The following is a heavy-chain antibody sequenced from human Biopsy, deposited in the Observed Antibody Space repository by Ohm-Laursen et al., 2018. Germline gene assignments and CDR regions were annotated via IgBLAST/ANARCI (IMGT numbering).Heavy chain of an antibody. CDR3: ARNTGWYGDLYYFDY. Sequence: ASVKVSCKASGYSFTSYYMHWVRQAPGQGLEWMGMINPSGSTTSYPQIFQGRVTMNRDTSKSTVYMELSSLRSADTAVYFCARNTGWYGDLYYFDYWGQGTLVTVSS. CDR2: INPSGSTT. V-gene: IGHV1-46*01. CDR1: GYSFTSYY. D-gene: IGHD6-19*01. J-gene: IGHJ4*02.